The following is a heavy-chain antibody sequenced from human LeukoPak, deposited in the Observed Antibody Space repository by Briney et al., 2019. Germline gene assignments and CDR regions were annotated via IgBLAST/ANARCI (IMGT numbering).Heavy chain of an antibody. CDR3: ARGSGYYYGDFDY. CDR2: IYYTGST. CDR1: GGSISSSSYY. J-gene: IGHJ4*02. D-gene: IGHD3-22*01. V-gene: IGHV4-39*07. Sequence: SETLSLTCTVSGGSISSSSYYWGWIRQPPGKGLEWIGSIYYTGSTYYNPSLKSRVTISVDTSKNQLSLRLSSVTAADTAVYYCARGSGYYYGDFDYWGQGTLVTVSS.